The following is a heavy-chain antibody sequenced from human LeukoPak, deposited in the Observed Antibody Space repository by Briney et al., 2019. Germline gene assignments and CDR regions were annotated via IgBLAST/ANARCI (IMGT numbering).Heavy chain of an antibody. Sequence: SETLSLTCAVYGGSFSGYYWSWIRQPPGKGLEWIGEINHSGSTNYNPSPKSRVTISVDTSKNQLSLKLSSATAADTAVYYCARPYYYDSRIDPWGQGILVTVSS. D-gene: IGHD3-22*01. CDR1: GGSFSGYY. CDR3: ARPYYYDSRIDP. V-gene: IGHV4-34*01. CDR2: INHSGST. J-gene: IGHJ5*02.